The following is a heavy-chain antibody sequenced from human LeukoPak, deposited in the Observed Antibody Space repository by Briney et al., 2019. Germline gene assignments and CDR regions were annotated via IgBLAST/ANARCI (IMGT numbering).Heavy chain of an antibody. Sequence: GGSLRLSCAASGFTFSSYGMHWVRQAPGKGLEWVAVISYDGSNKYYADSVKGRFTISRDNSKNTLYLQMNSLRAEDTAVYYCARGSYEWELLAPYYFDYWGQGTLVTVSS. CDR1: GFTFSSYG. D-gene: IGHD1-26*01. J-gene: IGHJ4*02. CDR2: ISYDGSNK. V-gene: IGHV3-30*03. CDR3: ARGSYEWELLAPYYFDY.